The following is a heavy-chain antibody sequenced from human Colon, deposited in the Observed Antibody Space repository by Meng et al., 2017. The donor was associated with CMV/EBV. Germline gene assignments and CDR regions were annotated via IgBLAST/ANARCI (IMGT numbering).Heavy chain of an antibody. Sequence: LSCGASGFTFSSYFMHWVRQAPGKGLEWVAVISNDGSNKYYADSVKGPFTISRDNSKNTLYLQMNSLRPEDTAVYYCAREDYGGSLDYWGQGTLVTVSS. V-gene: IGHV3-30-3*01. CDR1: GFTFSSYF. D-gene: IGHD4-23*01. CDR2: ISNDGSNK. J-gene: IGHJ4*02. CDR3: AREDYGGSLDY.